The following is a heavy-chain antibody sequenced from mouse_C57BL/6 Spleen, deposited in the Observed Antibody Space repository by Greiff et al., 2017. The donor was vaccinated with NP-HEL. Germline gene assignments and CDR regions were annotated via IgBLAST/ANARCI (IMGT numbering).Heavy chain of an antibody. J-gene: IGHJ2*01. CDR2: INPNNGGT. CDR1: GYTFTDYY. V-gene: IGHV1-26*01. CDR3: ARTYYFDY. Sequence: VQLQQSGPELVKPGASVKISCKASGYTFTDYYMNWVKQSHGKSLEWIGDINPNNGGTSYNQKFKGKATLTVDKSSSTAYMELRSLTSEDSAGYYCARTYYFDYWGQGTTLTVSS.